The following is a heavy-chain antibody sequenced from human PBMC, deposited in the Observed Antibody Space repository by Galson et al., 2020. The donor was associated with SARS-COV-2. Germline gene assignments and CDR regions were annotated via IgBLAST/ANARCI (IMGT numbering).Heavy chain of an antibody. V-gene: IGHV3-33*01. D-gene: IGHD1-1*01. CDR2: ISFDGSNK. CDR3: ARGTTIPFDY. CDR1: GFTFDTYD. J-gene: IGHJ4*02. Sequence: GESLKISCAASGFTFDTYDIHWVRQAPGKGLEWVAVISFDGSNKYYADSVEGRFTISRDDSKNTLYLQMSSLRADDTAVYYCARGTTIPFDYWGQGTLVTVSS.